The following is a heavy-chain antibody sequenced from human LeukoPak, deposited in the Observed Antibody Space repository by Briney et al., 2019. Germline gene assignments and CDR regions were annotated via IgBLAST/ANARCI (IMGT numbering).Heavy chain of an antibody. Sequence: ASVKVSCKTSGYTFTSYYIHWVRQAPGQGLEWMGGFDPEDGETIYAQKFQGRVTMTEDTSTDTAYMELSSLRSEDTAVYYCATGPYSGSYYWGQGTLVTVSS. J-gene: IGHJ4*02. CDR2: FDPEDGET. V-gene: IGHV1-24*01. CDR3: ATGPYSGSYY. CDR1: GYTFTSYY. D-gene: IGHD1-26*01.